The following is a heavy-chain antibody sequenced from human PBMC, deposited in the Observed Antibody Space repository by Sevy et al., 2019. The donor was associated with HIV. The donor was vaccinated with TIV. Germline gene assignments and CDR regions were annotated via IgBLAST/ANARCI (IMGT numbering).Heavy chain of an antibody. CDR3: ARDRGRSNYNYDGLDV. CDR1: GYTFTSHG. J-gene: IGHJ6*02. CDR2: ISSYNGNT. D-gene: IGHD3-16*01. Sequence: ASVKVSCKASGYTFTSHGINWVRQAPGQGLEWMGWISSYNGNTNYAHKVQGRVTMTTDTSTSTGYMELRSLRSDDTAVYYCARDRGRSNYNYDGLDVWGQGTTVTVSS. V-gene: IGHV1-18*01.